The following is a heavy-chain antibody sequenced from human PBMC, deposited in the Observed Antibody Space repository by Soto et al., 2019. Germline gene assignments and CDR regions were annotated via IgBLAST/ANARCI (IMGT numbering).Heavy chain of an antibody. CDR2: IYYSGST. CDR1: GGSISSSSYY. D-gene: IGHD3-10*01. CDR3: ARVKYWVRGVNLIFDY. Sequence: QLQLQESGPGLVKPSETLSLTCTVSGGSISSSSYYWGWIRQPPGKGLEWIGSIYYSGSTYYNPSLKSRVTISVDTSKNQFSLKLSSVTAADTAVYYCARVKYWVRGVNLIFDYWGQGTLVTVSS. V-gene: IGHV4-39*01. J-gene: IGHJ4*02.